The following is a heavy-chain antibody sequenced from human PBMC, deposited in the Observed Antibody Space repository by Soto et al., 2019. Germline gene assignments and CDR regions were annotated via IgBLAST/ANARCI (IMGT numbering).Heavy chain of an antibody. CDR3: ARSVFP. CDR2: FYYSGST. V-gene: IGHV4-31*03. J-gene: IGHJ5*02. Sequence: QVQLQESGPGLVKPSQTLSLTCTVSGGSISTGGYYWNWIRQHPGKGLEWIGYFYYSGSTYYTPSLKRRVTISVNTSKNQFSLKLSSVTAADTAVYYCARSVFPWGQGTLVTVSS. CDR1: GGSISTGGYY.